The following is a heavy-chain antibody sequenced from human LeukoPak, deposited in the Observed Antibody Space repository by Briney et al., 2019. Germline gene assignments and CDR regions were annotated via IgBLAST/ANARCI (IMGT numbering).Heavy chain of an antibody. CDR3: TGSDITGTTGWFDP. V-gene: IGHV3-23*01. Sequence: GGSLGLSCAASGFTFSSYAMSWVRQAPGKGLEWASAISGSGGSTYYADSVKGRFTISRDNSKNTLYLQMNSLRAEDTAVYYCTGSDITGTTGWFDPWGQGTLVTVSS. CDR1: GFTFSSYA. CDR2: ISGSGGST. D-gene: IGHD1-7*01. J-gene: IGHJ5*02.